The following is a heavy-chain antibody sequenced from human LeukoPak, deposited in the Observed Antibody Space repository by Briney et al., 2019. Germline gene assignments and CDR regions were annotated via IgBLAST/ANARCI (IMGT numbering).Heavy chain of an antibody. CDR3: ARGRIAKIVVVHSFHYGMDV. V-gene: IGHV4-34*01. Sequence: SETLSLTCDVFGGSFSDYFWTWIRQSPGKGLEWIGEINDYTGNTNYNPSLNSRVSISLEKSKNQFSLELRSVTAADTAVYYCARGRIAKIVVVHSFHYGMDVWGQGTTVTVSS. J-gene: IGHJ6*02. D-gene: IGHD3-22*01. CDR1: GGSFSDYF. CDR2: INDYTGNT.